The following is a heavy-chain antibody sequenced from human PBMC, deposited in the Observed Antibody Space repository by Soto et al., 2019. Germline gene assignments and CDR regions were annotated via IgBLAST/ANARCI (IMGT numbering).Heavy chain of an antibody. D-gene: IGHD2-2*01. CDR1: GGSISTSSYY. J-gene: IGHJ4*02. CDR2: IYYSGST. Sequence: QLQLQESGPGLVKPSETLSLTCSVSGGSISTSSYYWGWIRQSPGKGLEWIGTIYYSGSTYYNPSLRSRVTISVDTSKNQFSLKLSSVSAADTAVYFCARLYCSSTTCAKLGIIDYWGQGTLVTVPS. CDR3: ARLYCSSTTCAKLGIIDY. V-gene: IGHV4-39*01.